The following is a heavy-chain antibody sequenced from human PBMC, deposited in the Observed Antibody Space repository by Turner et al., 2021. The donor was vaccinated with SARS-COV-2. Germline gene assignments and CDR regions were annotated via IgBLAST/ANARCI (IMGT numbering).Heavy chain of an antibody. CDR2: ISYDGSNK. CDR3: AKGGWYYDILTGSYFDY. D-gene: IGHD3-9*01. J-gene: IGHJ4*02. Sequence: QAQLVESGGGVVQPGRSLRLSCAASGFTFSSYGMHWVRQAPGKGLEWVAVISYDGSNKYYADSVKGRFTISRDNSKNTLYLQMNSLRAEDTAVYYCAKGGWYYDILTGSYFDYWGQGTLVTVSS. CDR1: GFTFSSYG. V-gene: IGHV3-30*18.